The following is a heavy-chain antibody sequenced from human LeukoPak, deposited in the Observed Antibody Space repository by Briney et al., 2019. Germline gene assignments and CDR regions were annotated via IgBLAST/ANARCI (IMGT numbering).Heavy chain of an antibody. Sequence: SETLSLTCTVSGGSISSYYWSWIRQPPGKGLEWIGYIYYSGSTNYNPSLKSRVTISVDTSKNQFSLKLSSVTAADTAVYYCAIGYCSGGSCYGVYYYYGMDVWGQGTTVTVSS. D-gene: IGHD2-15*01. CDR2: IYYSGST. CDR3: AIGYCSGGSCYGVYYYYGMDV. V-gene: IGHV4-59*01. J-gene: IGHJ6*02. CDR1: GGSISSYY.